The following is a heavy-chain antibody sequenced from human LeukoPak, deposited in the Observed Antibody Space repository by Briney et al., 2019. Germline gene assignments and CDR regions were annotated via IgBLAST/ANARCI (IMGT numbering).Heavy chain of an antibody. J-gene: IGHJ4*02. D-gene: IGHD2-15*01. CDR1: GGSMSSNNYY. V-gene: IGHV4-39*07. CDR3: AGEYCSGGSCSNYFDY. CDR2: IYYSGSS. Sequence: SETLSLTCTVSGGSMSSNNYYWGWIRQPPGKGLEWIGNIYYSGSSYNNPSLKSRVTISVDRSKKQFSLKLSSVTAADTAVNYCAGEYCSGGSCSNYFDYWGQGTLVTVSS.